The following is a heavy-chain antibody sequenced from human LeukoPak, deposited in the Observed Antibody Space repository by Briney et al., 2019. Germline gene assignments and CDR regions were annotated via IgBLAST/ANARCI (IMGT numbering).Heavy chain of an antibody. J-gene: IGHJ4*02. CDR1: GRSTSNYF. CDR2: IHTIGST. V-gene: IGHV4-4*07. CDR3: ARDPEGHGYYFDY. D-gene: IGHD3-3*01. Sequence: SVTLSLTCPLSGRSTSNYFCTWLRQSAGKGLEWIGRIHTIGSTKYNPSLKSRVSMSVDTSKNQFSLKLSSVTAADTAVYYCARDPEGHGYYFDYWGQGALVTVSS.